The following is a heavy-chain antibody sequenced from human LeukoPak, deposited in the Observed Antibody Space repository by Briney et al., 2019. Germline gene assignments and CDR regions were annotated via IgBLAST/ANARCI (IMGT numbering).Heavy chain of an antibody. CDR2: INPNSGGT. Sequence: GASVTVSCKASGYTFTGYYMHWVRQAPGQGLEWMGWINPNSGGTNYAQKFQGRVTMTRDMSTSTVYMELSSLRSEDTAVYYCARWGLDYGDHQQYYFDYWGQGTLVTVSS. CDR3: ARWGLDYGDHQQYYFDY. CDR1: GYTFTGYY. J-gene: IGHJ4*02. V-gene: IGHV1-2*02. D-gene: IGHD4-17*01.